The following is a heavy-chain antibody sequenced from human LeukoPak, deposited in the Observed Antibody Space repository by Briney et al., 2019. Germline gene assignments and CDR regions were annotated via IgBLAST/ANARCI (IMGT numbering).Heavy chain of an antibody. CDR2: LNWDGGTT. CDR3: ARDPGYYENY. D-gene: IGHD3-22*01. Sequence: GGSLRLSCAASGFTFGDYGMSWVRQAPGKGLEWVSGLNWDGGTTGHADSVKGRFTISRDNAKNSLYLQMNSLRAEDTAVYYCARDPGYYENYWGQGTLVTVSS. CDR1: GFTFGDYG. J-gene: IGHJ4*02. V-gene: IGHV3-20*04.